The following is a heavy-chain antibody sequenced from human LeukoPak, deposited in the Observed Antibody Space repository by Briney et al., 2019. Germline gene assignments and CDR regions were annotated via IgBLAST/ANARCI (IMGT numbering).Heavy chain of an antibody. V-gene: IGHV3-30*18. CDR1: GFTFSRFG. CDR3: AKVAIVGATGLDY. D-gene: IGHD1-26*01. J-gene: IGHJ4*02. Sequence: GGSLRLSCAASGFTFSRFGMHWVRQAPGKGLEWVAVISYGGSDKNYLDSVKGRFTISRDNSKNTLYLQMNSLRAEDTAVYYCAKVAIVGATGLDYWGQGTLVTVSS. CDR2: ISYGGSDK.